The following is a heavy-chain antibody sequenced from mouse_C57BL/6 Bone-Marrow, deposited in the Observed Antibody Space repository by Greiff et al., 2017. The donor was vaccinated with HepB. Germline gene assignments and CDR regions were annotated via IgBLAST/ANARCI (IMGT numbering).Heavy chain of an antibody. J-gene: IGHJ2*01. Sequence: QVQLQQPGAELVMPGASVKLSCKASGYTFTSYWMHWVKQRPGQGLEWIGEIDPSDSYTNYNQKLKGKSTLTVDNSSSTAYMQLSSLTSEDSAVYYCARSGNGDYWGQGTTLTVSS. D-gene: IGHD3-1*01. CDR2: IDPSDSYT. CDR3: ARSGNGDY. V-gene: IGHV1-69*01. CDR1: GYTFTSYW.